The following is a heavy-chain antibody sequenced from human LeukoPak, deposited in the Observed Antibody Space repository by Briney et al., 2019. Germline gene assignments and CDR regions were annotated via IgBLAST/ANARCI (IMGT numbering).Heavy chain of an antibody. V-gene: IGHV4-59*01. J-gene: IGHJ1*01. CDR2: IYYSGST. D-gene: IGHD3-22*01. CDR1: GGSISSYY. Sequence: PSETLSLTCTVSGGSISSYYWSWIRQHPGKGLEWIGYIYYSGSTYYNPSLKSRVTISVDTSKNQFSLKLSSVAAADTAVYYCARYSHDSSGTEYFQHWGQGTLVTVSS. CDR3: ARYSHDSSGTEYFQH.